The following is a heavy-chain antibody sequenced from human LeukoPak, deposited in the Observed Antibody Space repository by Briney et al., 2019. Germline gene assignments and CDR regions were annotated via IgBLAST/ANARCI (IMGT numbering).Heavy chain of an antibody. V-gene: IGHV7-4-1*02. CDR2: INTNTGSP. CDR3: AREEFPIVGYYGMDV. CDR1: GYSFSEYG. Sequence: ASVKVSCKASGYSFSEYGMNWVRQAPGQGLERMGWINTNTGSPTYGQGFTGRFVFSLDTSVSTAYLQISNLKPEDTAVYFCAREEFPIVGYYGMDVWGQGTTVTVS. J-gene: IGHJ6*02. D-gene: IGHD2-15*01.